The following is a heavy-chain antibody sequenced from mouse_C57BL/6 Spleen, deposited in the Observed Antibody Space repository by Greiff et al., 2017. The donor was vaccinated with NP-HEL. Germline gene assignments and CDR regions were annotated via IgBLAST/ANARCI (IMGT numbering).Heavy chain of an antibody. CDR1: GFNIKDYY. J-gene: IGHJ3*01. V-gene: IGHV14-1*01. D-gene: IGHD2-5*01. Sequence: EVQLQQSGAELVRPGASVKLSCTASGFNIKDYYMHWVKQRPEQGLEWIGRIDPEDGDTEYAPKFQGKATMTADTSSNTAYLPLSSLTSEDTAVYYCTSAYYSNPAWFAYWGQGTLVTVSA. CDR2: IDPEDGDT. CDR3: TSAYYSNPAWFAY.